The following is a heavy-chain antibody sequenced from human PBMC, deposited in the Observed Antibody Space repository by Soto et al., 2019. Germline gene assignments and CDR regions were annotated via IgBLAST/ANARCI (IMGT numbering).Heavy chain of an antibody. CDR1: GYSFTDYH. CDR3: ARGDSTDCSNGVCSFFYNHDMDV. V-gene: IGHV1-2*04. Sequence: ASVKVSCKVSGYSFTDYHIHWVRQAPGQGLEWLGRINPKSGGTSTAQKFQGWVTTTTDTSISTASMELTRLTSDDTAIYYCARGDSTDCSNGVCSFFYNHDMDVWGQGTTVTVSS. D-gene: IGHD2-8*01. J-gene: IGHJ6*02. CDR2: INPKSGGT.